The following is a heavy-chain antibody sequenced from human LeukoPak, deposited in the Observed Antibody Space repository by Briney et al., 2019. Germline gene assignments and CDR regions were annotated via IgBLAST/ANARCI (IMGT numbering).Heavy chain of an antibody. Sequence: GGSLRLSCAASGFTFSSYAMHWVRQAPGKGLEWVAVISYDGSNKYYADSVKGRFTISRDNSKNTLYLQMNSLRAEDTAVYYCAKDHDWVRGVICAFDIWGQGTMVTVSS. J-gene: IGHJ3*02. CDR2: ISYDGSNK. CDR3: AKDHDWVRGVICAFDI. V-gene: IGHV3-30-3*01. CDR1: GFTFSSYA. D-gene: IGHD3-10*01.